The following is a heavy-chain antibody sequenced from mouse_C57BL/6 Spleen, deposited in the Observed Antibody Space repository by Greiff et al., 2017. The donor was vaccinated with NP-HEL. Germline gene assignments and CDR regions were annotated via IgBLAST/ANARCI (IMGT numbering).Heavy chain of an antibody. Sequence: QVQLKQPGAELVRPGSSVKLSCKASGYTFTSYWMHWVKQRPIQGLEWIGNIDPSDSETHYNQKFKDKATLTVDKSSSTAYMQLSSLTSEDSAVYYCARSHGNLYYAMDYWGQGTSVTVSS. CDR2: IDPSDSET. CDR1: GYTFTSYW. J-gene: IGHJ4*01. V-gene: IGHV1-52*01. D-gene: IGHD2-1*01. CDR3: ARSHGNLYYAMDY.